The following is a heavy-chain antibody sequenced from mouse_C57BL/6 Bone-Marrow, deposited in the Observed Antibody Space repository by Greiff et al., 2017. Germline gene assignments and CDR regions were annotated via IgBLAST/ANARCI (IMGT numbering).Heavy chain of an antibody. CDR1: GFTFSDYY. CDR2: ISNGGGST. CDR3: ASSYCSSGGYYYAMDY. J-gene: IGHJ4*01. V-gene: IGHV5-12*01. Sequence: DVHLVESGGGLVQPGGSLKLSCAASGFTFSDYYMYWVRQTPEKRLEWVAYISNGGGSTYYPDTVKGRFTISRDNAKNTLYMQMSRLKSEDTAMYYVASSYCSSGGYYYAMDYWGQGTSVTVSS. D-gene: IGHD1-1*01.